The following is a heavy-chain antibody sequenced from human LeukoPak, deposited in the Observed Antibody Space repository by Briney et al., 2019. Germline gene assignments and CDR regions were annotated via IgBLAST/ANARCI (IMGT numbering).Heavy chain of an antibody. V-gene: IGHV4-30-2*01. J-gene: IGHJ4*02. CDR2: IYHSGST. Sequence: PSETLSLTCAVSGVSISSGGYSWSWIRQPPGKGLEWIGYIYHSGSTYYNPSLKSRVTISVDRSKNRFSLKLSSVTAADTAVYYCARDNYAFDYWGQGTLVTVSS. D-gene: IGHD4-11*01. CDR3: ARDNYAFDY. CDR1: GVSISSGGYS.